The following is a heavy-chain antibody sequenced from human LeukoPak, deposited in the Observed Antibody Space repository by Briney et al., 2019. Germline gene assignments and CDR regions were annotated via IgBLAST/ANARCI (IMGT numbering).Heavy chain of an antibody. J-gene: IGHJ4*02. Sequence: GGSLRLSCATSGFTFSDHYMDWVRQAPGKGLEWVSAISGSGGSTYYADSVKGRFTISRDNSKNTLYLQMNSLRAEDTAVYYCAKDIFPGIAAAGTFDYWGQGTLVTVSS. D-gene: IGHD6-13*01. CDR3: AKDIFPGIAAAGTFDY. V-gene: IGHV3-23*01. CDR2: ISGSGGST. CDR1: GFTFSDHY.